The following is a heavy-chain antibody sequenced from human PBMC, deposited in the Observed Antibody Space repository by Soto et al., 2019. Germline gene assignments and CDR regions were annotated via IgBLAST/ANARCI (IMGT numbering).Heavy chain of an antibody. CDR3: AKDARPDGYWDFDY. D-gene: IGHD5-12*01. Sequence: PAGSLRLSCAASGFTFSRYAMSWVRQAPGKGLEWVSSISASGIDTYYADSVKGRFTISRNKSKNTLYLQMNSLRAEDTAVYYCAKDARPDGYWDFDYWGQGT. V-gene: IGHV3-23*01. CDR1: GFTFSRYA. CDR2: ISASGIDT. J-gene: IGHJ4*02.